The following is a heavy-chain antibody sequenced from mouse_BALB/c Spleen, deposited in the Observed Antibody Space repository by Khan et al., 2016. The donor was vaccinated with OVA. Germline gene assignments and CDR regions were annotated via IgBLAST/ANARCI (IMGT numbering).Heavy chain of an antibody. CDR3: AKFTPDYYSMDY. CDR1: GFSLTSYG. Sequence: GQRQEEGPGLVAPSQSLSITCTVSGFSLTSYGVNWVRQPPGKGLEWLGVIWGDGSTNYHSTLKSRLIISKDNSKRQVFLTLNSLQTDDTATYXSAKFTPDYYSMDYWGQGTSVTVSS. CDR2: IWGDGST. V-gene: IGHV2-3*01. D-gene: IGHD1-1*01. J-gene: IGHJ4*01.